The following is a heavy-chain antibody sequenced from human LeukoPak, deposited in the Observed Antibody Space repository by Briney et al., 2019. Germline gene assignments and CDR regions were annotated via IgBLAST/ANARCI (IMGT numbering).Heavy chain of an antibody. J-gene: IGHJ3*02. Sequence: PSETLSLTCAVYGGSFSGYYWTWIRQPPGKGLEWIGYIYYSGSTNYNPSLKSRVTISVDTSKNQFSLKLSSVTAADTAVYYCARSRYDGDAYDIWGHGTMVTVSS. CDR2: IYYSGST. V-gene: IGHV4-59*01. D-gene: IGHD3-16*01. CDR1: GGSFSGYY. CDR3: ARSRYDGDAYDI.